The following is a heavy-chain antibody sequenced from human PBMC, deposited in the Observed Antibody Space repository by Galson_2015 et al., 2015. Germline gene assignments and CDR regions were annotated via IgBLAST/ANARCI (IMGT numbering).Heavy chain of an antibody. CDR3: AKRAYIDWLFFDYYGMDV. J-gene: IGHJ6*02. V-gene: IGHV3-30*18. D-gene: IGHD3-9*01. Sequence: SLRLSCAASGFTFSSYGMHWVRQAPGKGLEWVAVISYDGSNKYYADSVKGRFTISRDNSKNTLYLQMNSLRAEDTAVYYCAKRAYIDWLFFDYYGMDVWGQGTTVTVSS. CDR1: GFTFSSYG. CDR2: ISYDGSNK.